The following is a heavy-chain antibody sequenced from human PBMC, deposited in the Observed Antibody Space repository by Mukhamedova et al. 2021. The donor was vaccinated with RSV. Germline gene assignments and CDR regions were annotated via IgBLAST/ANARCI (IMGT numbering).Heavy chain of an antibody. CDR2: ISGSAGST. CDR1: SSYA. J-gene: IGHJ3*01. D-gene: IGHD3-3*01. Sequence: SSYAMSWVRQAPGKGLEWVSGISGSAGSTYYADSVTGRFTISRDNSENTLYLQMNNLRAEDTAVYYCAKSTGMAIFGVLISESDA. V-gene: IGHV3-23*01. CDR3: AKSTGMAIFGVLISESDA.